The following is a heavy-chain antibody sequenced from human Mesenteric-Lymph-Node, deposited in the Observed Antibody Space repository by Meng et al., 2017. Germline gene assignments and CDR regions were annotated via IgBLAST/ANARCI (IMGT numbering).Heavy chain of an antibody. Sequence: VQLQESGPDLVKPSPTLSLTCTCSGGSISSGGYYWSWIRQHPGKGLEWIGYIYYSGSTYYNPSLRSRITISVDTSKNQFSLRLRSVTAADTAVYYCARGPPYDSSGYYCDYWGQGTLVTVSS. CDR1: GGSISSGGYY. CDR2: IYYSGST. V-gene: IGHV4-30-4*01. CDR3: ARGPPYDSSGYYCDY. J-gene: IGHJ4*02. D-gene: IGHD3-22*01.